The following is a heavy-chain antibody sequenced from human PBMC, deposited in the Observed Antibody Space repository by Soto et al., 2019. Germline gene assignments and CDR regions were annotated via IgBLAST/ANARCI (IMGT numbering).Heavy chain of an antibody. CDR2: IFPKSGCT. CDR3: AREGMYHYETKDYYPSTYGLDV. V-gene: IGHV1-2*02. D-gene: IGHD3-16*01. J-gene: IGHJ6*02. CDR1: GYSFTGYY. Sequence: GASVKVSCKSSGYSFTGYYLHWVLQAPGQGPEWMGWIFPKSGCTKSAQKFQGRVTMTRDTSISTAYMELKRLRSDDTAVYFCAREGMYHYETKDYYPSTYGLDVWGQGTTVTVSS.